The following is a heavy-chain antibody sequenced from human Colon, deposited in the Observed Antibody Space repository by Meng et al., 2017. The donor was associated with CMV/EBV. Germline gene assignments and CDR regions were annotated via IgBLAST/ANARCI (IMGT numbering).Heavy chain of an antibody. V-gene: IGHV3-30*02. CDR1: GFTFDDYG. D-gene: IGHD5-24*01. J-gene: IGHJ4*02. Sequence: GESLKISCTASGFTFDDYGMSWVRQAPGKGLQWVAFIRFDGKDQYYSDSVKGRFTISRDNAMSTLYLQMDGLRPDDTAVYYCAKREASASLDYWGQGTLVTVSS. CDR3: AKREASASLDY. CDR2: IRFDGKDQ.